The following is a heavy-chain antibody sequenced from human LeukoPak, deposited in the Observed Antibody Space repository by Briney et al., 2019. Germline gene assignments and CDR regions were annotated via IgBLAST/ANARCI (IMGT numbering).Heavy chain of an antibody. J-gene: IGHJ4*02. CDR1: GFTFSSYE. D-gene: IGHD5-12*01. V-gene: IGHV3-48*03. Sequence: GGSLRLSCAASGFTFSSYEMNWVRQAPGKGLEWVSYISSSGSTIYYADSVKGRFTISRDNAKNSLYLQMNSLRAEDTAVYYCARNLGSGYEFEGEHYWGQGTLVTVSS. CDR3: ARNLGSGYEFEGEHY. CDR2: ISSSGSTI.